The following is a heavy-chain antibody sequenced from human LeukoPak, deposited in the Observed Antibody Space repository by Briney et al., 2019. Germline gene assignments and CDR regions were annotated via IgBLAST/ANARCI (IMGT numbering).Heavy chain of an antibody. Sequence: GGSLRLSCAASGFTLSSYAMSWVRQAPGKGLEWVPAISGSGGSTYYADSVKGRFTISRDNSKNTLYLQMNSLRAEDTAVYYCAKPRRINWFDPWGQGTLVTVSS. CDR1: GFTLSSYA. CDR2: ISGSGGST. CDR3: AKPRRINWFDP. D-gene: IGHD2/OR15-2a*01. J-gene: IGHJ5*02. V-gene: IGHV3-23*01.